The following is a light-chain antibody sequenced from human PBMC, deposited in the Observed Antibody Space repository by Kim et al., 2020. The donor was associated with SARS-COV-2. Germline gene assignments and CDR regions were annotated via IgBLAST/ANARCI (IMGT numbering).Light chain of an antibody. CDR2: GAS. V-gene: IGKV3-20*01. CDR1: QSVSSSC. CDR3: QQYGSSPPLT. J-gene: IGKJ4*01. Sequence: PGERGTLSGRASQSVSSSCLAWYQQKPGQAPRLLIYGASSRATGIPDRFSGSGSGTDFTLTISRLEPEDFAVYYCQQYGSSPPLTFGGGTKVDIK.